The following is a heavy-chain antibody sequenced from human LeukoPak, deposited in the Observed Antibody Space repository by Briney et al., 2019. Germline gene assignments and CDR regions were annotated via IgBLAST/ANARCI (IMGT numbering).Heavy chain of an antibody. V-gene: IGHV1-46*01. CDR1: GYTFTNYY. Sequence: ASVKVSCKASGYTFTNYYMHWVRQAPGQGLEWMGIINPSGGSPSYAQKFQGRVTMTRDTSTSTVYMELSSLRAEDTAVYYCAKGDSSSSPWFDPWGQGTLVTVSS. D-gene: IGHD6-6*01. CDR2: INPSGGSP. J-gene: IGHJ5*02. CDR3: AKGDSSSSPWFDP.